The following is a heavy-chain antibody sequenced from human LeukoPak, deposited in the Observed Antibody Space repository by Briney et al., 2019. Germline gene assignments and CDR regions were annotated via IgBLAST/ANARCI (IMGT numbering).Heavy chain of an antibody. CDR3: ARLGNSSSWLYYYYGMDV. Sequence: PSETLSLTCTVSGGSISSSSYYWGWIRQPPGKGLEWIGSIYYSGSTYYNPSLKSRVTISVDTSKNQFSLKLSSVTAADTAVYYCARLGNSSSWLYYYYGMDVWGQGTTVTVSS. CDR1: GGSISSSSYY. J-gene: IGHJ6*02. CDR2: IYYSGST. D-gene: IGHD6-13*01. V-gene: IGHV4-39*07.